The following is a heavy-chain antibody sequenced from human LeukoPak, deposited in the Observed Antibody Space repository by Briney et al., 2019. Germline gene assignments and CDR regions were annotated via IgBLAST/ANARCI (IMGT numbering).Heavy chain of an antibody. D-gene: IGHD1-26*01. CDR2: INHSGST. V-gene: IGHV4-34*01. CDR3: ARSAYSGSPTFLDY. CDR1: GGSFSGYY. Sequence: KSSETLSLTCAVYGGSFSGYYWSWIRQPPGKGLEWIGEINHSGSTNYNPSLKSRVTISVDTSKNQFSLKLSSVTAADTAVYYCARSAYSGSPTFLDYWGQGTLVTVSS. J-gene: IGHJ4*02.